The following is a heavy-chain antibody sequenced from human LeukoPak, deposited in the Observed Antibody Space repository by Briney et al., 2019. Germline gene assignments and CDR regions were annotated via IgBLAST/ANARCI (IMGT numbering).Heavy chain of an antibody. D-gene: IGHD3-16*01. Sequence: GGSLRLSCAASGFTFSSYWMNWVRQAPGKGLEWVSGISGSGSGTYYADSVKGRFTISRDDSKNTLYLQMNSLRAEDTAIYYCARRSNYYVASGYAWGMDVWGQGTAVTVSS. CDR2: ISGSGSGT. CDR1: GFTFSSYW. V-gene: IGHV3-23*01. CDR3: ARRSNYYVASGYAWGMDV. J-gene: IGHJ6*02.